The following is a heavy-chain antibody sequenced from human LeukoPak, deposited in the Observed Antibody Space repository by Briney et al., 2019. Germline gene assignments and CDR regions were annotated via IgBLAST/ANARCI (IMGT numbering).Heavy chain of an antibody. D-gene: IGHD2-15*01. Sequence: GGSLRLSCAASGFTFSSYNMNWVRQAPGRGLEWVSSISRTGSYIYYADSVKGRFTIFRDNAQKSLYLQMNSLRVEDTAVYYCARVLETDCRGGSCYSGLDYWGQGTLVTVSS. CDR3: ARVLETDCRGGSCYSGLDY. CDR2: ISRTGSYI. V-gene: IGHV3-21*01. CDR1: GFTFSSYN. J-gene: IGHJ4*02.